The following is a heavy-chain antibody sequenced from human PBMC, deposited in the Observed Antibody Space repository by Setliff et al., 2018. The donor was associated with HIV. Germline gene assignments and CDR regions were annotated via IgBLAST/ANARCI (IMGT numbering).Heavy chain of an antibody. V-gene: IGHV3-11*03. D-gene: IGHD3-9*01. CDR3: ASGRYSIFDGFDI. J-gene: IGHJ3*02. CDR2: ISSTSTYT. Sequence: PGESLKISCAASRFTFSDYYMNWIRQAPGKGLEWLSFISSTSTYTNYADSVKGRFTISRDDAKKLVYLQMNSLRADDTAVYYCASGRYSIFDGFDIWGQGTLVTV. CDR1: RFTFSDYY.